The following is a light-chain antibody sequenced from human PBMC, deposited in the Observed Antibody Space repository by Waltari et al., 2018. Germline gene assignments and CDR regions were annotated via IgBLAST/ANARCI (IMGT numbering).Light chain of an antibody. Sequence: EIVLTQSPETPSLSLGERATLSCRASQIVGSGYLAWYKQIPGQSPRPLIYGASIRATGVPNRLTGSVSATDFTLTINSLEPDDFAMYYCHQYGNSPYTFGQGTNLQIK. J-gene: IGKJ2*01. V-gene: IGKV3-20*01. CDR2: GAS. CDR3: HQYGNSPYT. CDR1: QIVGSGY.